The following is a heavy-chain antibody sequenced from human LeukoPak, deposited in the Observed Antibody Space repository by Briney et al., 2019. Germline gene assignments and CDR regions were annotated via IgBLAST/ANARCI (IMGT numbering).Heavy chain of an antibody. V-gene: IGHV3-7*01. Sequence: GGSLRLSCAASGFTFSSSWMSWARQAPGKGLEWVATIKQDGSEKYYLDSVKGRFTISRDNAKNSLYLQMNSLRAEDTAVCYCASGSYFDYWGQGTLVTASS. D-gene: IGHD1-26*01. CDR2: IKQDGSEK. CDR3: ASGSYFDY. J-gene: IGHJ4*02. CDR1: GFTFSSSW.